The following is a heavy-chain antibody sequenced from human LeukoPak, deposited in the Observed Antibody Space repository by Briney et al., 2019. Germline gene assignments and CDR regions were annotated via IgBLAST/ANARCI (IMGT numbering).Heavy chain of an antibody. J-gene: IGHJ3*02. CDR1: GFTFSSYW. V-gene: IGHV3-7*01. CDR3: ASPLHLGELSSDAFDI. D-gene: IGHD3-16*02. CDR2: IKQDGSEK. Sequence: GGSLRLSCAASGFTFSSYWISWVRQAPGKGLEWVANIKQDGSEKYYVDSVKGRFTISRDNAKNSLYLQMNSLRAEDTAVYYCASPLHLGELSSDAFDIWGQGTMVTVSS.